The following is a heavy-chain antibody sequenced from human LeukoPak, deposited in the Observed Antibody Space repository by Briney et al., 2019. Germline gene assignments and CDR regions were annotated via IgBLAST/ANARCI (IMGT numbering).Heavy chain of an antibody. J-gene: IGHJ4*02. CDR1: GGSISSYY. Sequence: SETLSLTCTVSGGSISSYYWSWIRQPAGKGLEWIGRIYSSGITNYNPSLKSRVTMSVDTSKNQFSLRLSSVTAADTAVYYCARSFYQVRGVIPGWGQGTLVTVSS. V-gene: IGHV4-4*07. CDR3: ARSFYQVRGVIPG. D-gene: IGHD3-10*01. CDR2: IYSSGIT.